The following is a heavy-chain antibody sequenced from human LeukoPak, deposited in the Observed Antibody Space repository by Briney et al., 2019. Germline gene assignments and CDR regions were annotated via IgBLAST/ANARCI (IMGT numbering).Heavy chain of an antibody. Sequence: GGSLRLSCAASGFTFSSYSMNWVRQAPGKGLEWVSYISSSSSTMYYAASVKGRFSISRDNAKNSLYLQMNSLRAEDTAVYYCARVKSGYSYGPHYYYYYYMDVWGKGTTVTVSS. CDR2: ISSSSSTM. J-gene: IGHJ6*03. V-gene: IGHV3-48*01. CDR1: GFTFSSYS. CDR3: ARVKSGYSYGPHYYYYYYMDV. D-gene: IGHD5-18*01.